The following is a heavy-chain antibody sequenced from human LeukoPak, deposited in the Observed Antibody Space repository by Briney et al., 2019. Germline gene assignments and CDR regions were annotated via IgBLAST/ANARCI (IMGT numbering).Heavy chain of an antibody. D-gene: IGHD6-13*01. J-gene: IGHJ6*03. Sequence: SETLSLTCAVYGGSFSGYYWSWIRQPPGKGLEWIGEINHSGSTNYNPSLKSQVTISVDTSKNQFSLKLSSVTAADTAVYYCARQSPGYSSSWYRTSYYYYYMDVWGKGTTVTISS. V-gene: IGHV4-34*01. CDR1: GGSFSGYY. CDR3: ARQSPGYSSSWYRTSYYYYYMDV. CDR2: INHSGST.